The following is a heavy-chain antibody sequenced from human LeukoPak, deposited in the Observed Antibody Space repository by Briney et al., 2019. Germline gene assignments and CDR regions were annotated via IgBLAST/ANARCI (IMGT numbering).Heavy chain of an antibody. CDR3: ARGDFWSGSPSYYFDY. V-gene: IGHV3-30*01. Sequence: GGSLRLSCAASGFTLSSYAMHWVRQAPGKGLEWVAVISYDGSNKYYADSVKGRFTISRDNSKNTLYLQMNSLRAEDTAVYYCARGDFWSGSPSYYFDYWGQGTLVTVSS. CDR1: GFTLSSYA. J-gene: IGHJ4*02. CDR2: ISYDGSNK. D-gene: IGHD3-3*01.